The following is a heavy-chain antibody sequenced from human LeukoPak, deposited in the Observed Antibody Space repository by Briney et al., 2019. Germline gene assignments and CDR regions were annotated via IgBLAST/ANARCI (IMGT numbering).Heavy chain of an antibody. D-gene: IGHD2-15*01. CDR1: GFTFSSYS. Sequence: GGSLRLSCAASGFTFSSYSMNWVRQAPGKGLEWVSSISSSSSYIYYADSVKGRFTISRDNAKNSLYLQMNSLRAEDTAMYYCARGVVVVVAAPELYNWFDPWGQGTLVTVSS. CDR2: ISSSSSYI. CDR3: ARGVVVVVAAPELYNWFDP. J-gene: IGHJ5*02. V-gene: IGHV3-21*01.